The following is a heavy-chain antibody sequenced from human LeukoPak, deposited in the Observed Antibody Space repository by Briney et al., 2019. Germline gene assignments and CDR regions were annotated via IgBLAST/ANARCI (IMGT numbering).Heavy chain of an antibody. D-gene: IGHD6-19*01. V-gene: IGHV3-7*01. J-gene: IGHJ4*02. Sequence: GGSLRLSCAVSGFTFRNYWMSWVRQAPGKGLEWVANIKQDGSEKNYVDSVKGRFTISRDNAKNSLYLQMNSLRAEDTAVYYCARLEQWLTPYWGQGTLVTVSS. CDR3: ARLEQWLTPY. CDR2: IKQDGSEK. CDR1: GFTFRNYW.